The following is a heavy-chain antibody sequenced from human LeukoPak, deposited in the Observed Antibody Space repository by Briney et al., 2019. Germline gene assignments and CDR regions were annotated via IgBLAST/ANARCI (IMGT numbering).Heavy chain of an antibody. D-gene: IGHD3-10*01. CDR2: ISSSSSSI. J-gene: IGHJ3*02. CDR3: ATSMGYYAIRPRAFDI. V-gene: IGHV3-48*04. CDR1: GFTFSIYS. Sequence: GGSLRLSCAASGFTFSIYSMNWARQAPGKGLEWVSYISSSSSSIYYADSVKGRFTISRDNAKNSLYLQMNSLRAEDTAVYYRATSMGYYAIRPRAFDIWGQGTMVTVSS.